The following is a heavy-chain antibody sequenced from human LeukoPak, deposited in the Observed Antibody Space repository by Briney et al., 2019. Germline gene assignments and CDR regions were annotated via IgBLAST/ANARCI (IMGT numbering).Heavy chain of an antibody. D-gene: IGHD3-10*01. CDR3: TTDLGLTMIRGVIVS. CDR1: GFTFTNAW. J-gene: IGHJ4*02. Sequence: GESLRLSCEASGFTFTNAWMNWVRQAPGKGLAWVGCIKSKGDGETTDYAAPVKGRFTMSRDDSKATLYLQMNYLEAEDTAVYYCTTDLGLTMIRGVIVSWGQGALVTVSS. V-gene: IGHV3-15*01. CDR2: IKSKGDGETT.